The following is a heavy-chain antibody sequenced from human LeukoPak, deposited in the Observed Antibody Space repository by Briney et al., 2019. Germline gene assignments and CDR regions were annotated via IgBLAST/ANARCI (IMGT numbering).Heavy chain of an antibody. V-gene: IGHV3-33*01. CDR2: IWYDGSNK. CDR1: GFTFSSYG. Sequence: GGSLRLSCAASGFTFSSYGMHWVRQAPGKGLEWVAVIWYDGSNKYYADSVKGRFTISRDNSKNTLYLQMNSLRAEDTAVYYCARERLVYDSSGYYYLHYYYGMDVWGQGTTVTVSS. J-gene: IGHJ6*02. CDR3: ARERLVYDSSGYYYLHYYYGMDV. D-gene: IGHD3-22*01.